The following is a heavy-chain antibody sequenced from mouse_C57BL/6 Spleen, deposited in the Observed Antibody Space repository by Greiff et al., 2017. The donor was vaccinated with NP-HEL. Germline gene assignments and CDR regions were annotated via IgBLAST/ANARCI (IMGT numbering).Heavy chain of an antibody. CDR1: GYAFTNYL. D-gene: IGHD4-1*01. CDR2: INPGSGGT. Sequence: QVQLQQSGAELVRPGTSVKVSCKASGYAFTNYLIEWVKQRPGQGLEWIGVINPGSGGTNYNEKFKGKATLTADKSSSTAYMQLSSLPSEDSAVYFCAREGLGFFDYWGQGTTLTVSS. J-gene: IGHJ2*01. V-gene: IGHV1-54*01. CDR3: AREGLGFFDY.